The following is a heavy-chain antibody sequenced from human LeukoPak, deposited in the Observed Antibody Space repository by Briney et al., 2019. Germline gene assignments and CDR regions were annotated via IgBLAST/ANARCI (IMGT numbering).Heavy chain of an antibody. J-gene: IGHJ4*02. Sequence: GGSLRLSCAASRFTLSSYGIHWVRQAPGKGLQWVAAISDDGGNKYYSDSMKGRFTISRDNSQNLVYLQMNSLRTEDTAVYYCAIIGAAGGTTSAKKFDDWGKGTLVTVSS. CDR3: AIIGAAGGTTSAKKFDD. CDR1: RFTLSSYG. CDR2: ISDDGGNK. V-gene: IGHV3-30*03. D-gene: IGHD1-14*01.